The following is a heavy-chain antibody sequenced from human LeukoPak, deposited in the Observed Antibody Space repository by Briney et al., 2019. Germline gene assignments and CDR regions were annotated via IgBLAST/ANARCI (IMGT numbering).Heavy chain of an antibody. V-gene: IGHV4-59*01. CDR2: IYYSGCT. CDR3: ARSVSGSSNFDY. Sequence: SETLSLTCTVSGGSISSYYWSWIRQPPGKGLEWIGYIYYSGCTNYNPSLKSRVTISVDTSKNQFSLKLSSVTAADTAVYYCARSVSGSSNFDYWGQGTLVTVSS. CDR1: GGSISSYY. J-gene: IGHJ4*02. D-gene: IGHD3-16*01.